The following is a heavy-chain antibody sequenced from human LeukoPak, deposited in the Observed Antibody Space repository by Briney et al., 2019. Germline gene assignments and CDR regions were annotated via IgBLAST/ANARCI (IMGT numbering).Heavy chain of an antibody. J-gene: IGHJ4*02. D-gene: IGHD6-6*01. CDR2: IVPIFGTA. CDR1: GGTFSSYA. V-gene: IGHV1-69*05. Sequence: SVKVSCKASGGTFSSYAISWVRQAPGQGLEWMGRIVPIFGTANYAQKFQGRVTITTDESTSTAYMELSSLRSEDTAVYYCTRAKGSSSSFDYWGQGTLVTVSS. CDR3: TRAKGSSSSFDY.